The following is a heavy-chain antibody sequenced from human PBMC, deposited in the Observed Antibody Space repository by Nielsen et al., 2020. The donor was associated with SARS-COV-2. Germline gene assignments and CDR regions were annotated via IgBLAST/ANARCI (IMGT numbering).Heavy chain of an antibody. J-gene: IGHJ6*02. CDR2: ISYDGSNK. V-gene: IGHV3-30*18. CDR3: AKTEYYYDSSGYYYNYYYYGMDV. CDR1: GFTFSSYG. D-gene: IGHD3-22*01. Sequence: GESLKISCAASGFTFSSYGMHWVRQAPGKGLEWVAVISYDGSNKYYADSVKGRFTISRDNSKNTLYLQMNSLRAEDTAVYYCAKTEYYYDSSGYYYNYYYYGMDVWGQGTTVTVSS.